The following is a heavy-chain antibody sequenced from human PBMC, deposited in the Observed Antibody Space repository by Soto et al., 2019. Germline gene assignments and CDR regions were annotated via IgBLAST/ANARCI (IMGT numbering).Heavy chain of an antibody. Sequence: SETLSLTCTVSGGSISSISNHYCSWIRLPPGNGLEWFVYISYSGYTSYNPSLKSRVIISVDTSKNQFSLNLTSVTAADTALYYCATQGFGVLHGLVDVWGQGTTVTVSS. V-gene: IGHV4-61*05. CDR3: ATQGFGVLHGLVDV. J-gene: IGHJ6*02. D-gene: IGHD3-10*01. CDR2: ISYSGYT. CDR1: GGSISSISNHY.